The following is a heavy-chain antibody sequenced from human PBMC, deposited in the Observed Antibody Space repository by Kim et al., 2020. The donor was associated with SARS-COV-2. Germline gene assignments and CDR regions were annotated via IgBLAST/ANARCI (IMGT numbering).Heavy chain of an antibody. Sequence: YYNPSLKIRITISLDTSKNQFSLRLSSVTAADTAVYYCARDNRLSSSIDYWGQGTLVTVSS. CDR3: ARDNRLSSSIDY. V-gene: IGHV4-31*02. J-gene: IGHJ4*02. D-gene: IGHD6-13*01.